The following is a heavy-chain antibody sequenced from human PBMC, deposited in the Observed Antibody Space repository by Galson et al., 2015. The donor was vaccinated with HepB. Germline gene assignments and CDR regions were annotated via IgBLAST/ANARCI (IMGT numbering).Heavy chain of an antibody. J-gene: IGHJ3*02. Sequence: SVKVSCKASGGTFSSYAISWVRQAPGQGREWMGGIIPIFGTAKYAQKFQGRVTITADESTSTAYMELSSLRSEDTAVYYCARGLSRFLEWLDPRVSDAFDIWGQGTMVTVSS. V-gene: IGHV1-69*13. CDR2: IIPIFGTA. CDR3: ARGLSRFLEWLDPRVSDAFDI. CDR1: GGTFSSYA. D-gene: IGHD3-3*01.